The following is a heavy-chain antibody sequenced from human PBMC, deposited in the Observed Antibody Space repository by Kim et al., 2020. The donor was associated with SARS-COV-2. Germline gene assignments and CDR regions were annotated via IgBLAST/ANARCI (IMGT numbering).Heavy chain of an antibody. Sequence: GGSLRLSCAASGFTFSSYAMHWVRQAPGKGLEWVAVISYDGSNKYYADSVKGRFTISRDNSKNTLYLQMNSLRAEDTAVYYCAREKYYDYVWGSYRNLTSGHYWGQGTMVTVSS. J-gene: IGHJ4*02. V-gene: IGHV3-30*04. CDR3: AREKYYDYVWGSYRNLTSGHY. CDR1: GFTFSSYA. D-gene: IGHD3-16*02. CDR2: ISYDGSNK.